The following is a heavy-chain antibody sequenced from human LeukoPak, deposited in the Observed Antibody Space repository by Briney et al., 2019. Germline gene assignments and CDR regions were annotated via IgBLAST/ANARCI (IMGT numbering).Heavy chain of an antibody. CDR1: GFTFSSYA. V-gene: IGHV3-23*01. J-gene: IGHJ4*02. D-gene: IGHD3-9*01. Sequence: GGSLRLSCAASGFTFSSYAMSWVRQAPGKGLEWVSGISGSGGSTYYADSVKGRFTISRDNSKNTLYLQMNSLRAEDTAVYYCAKAGLRYFDWLPNYFDYWGQGTLVTVSS. CDR3: AKAGLRYFDWLPNYFDY. CDR2: ISGSGGST.